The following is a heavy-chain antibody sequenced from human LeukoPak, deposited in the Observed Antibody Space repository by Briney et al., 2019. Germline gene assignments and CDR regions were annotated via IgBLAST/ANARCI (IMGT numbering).Heavy chain of an antibody. CDR3: ANSQGGLGELWVWFEP. V-gene: IGHV3-23*01. D-gene: IGHD3-16*01. Sequence: GWSLRLSCAASGFTFTTYSIDWVRQAQGKGLEWVSAISGSVATTYYADSAKGRFTISRHNSKYTLYLQMSSLRAEDTAVYYCANSQGGLGELWVWFEPWGQGTLVTVSS. CDR2: ISGSVATT. J-gene: IGHJ5*02. CDR1: GFTFTTYS.